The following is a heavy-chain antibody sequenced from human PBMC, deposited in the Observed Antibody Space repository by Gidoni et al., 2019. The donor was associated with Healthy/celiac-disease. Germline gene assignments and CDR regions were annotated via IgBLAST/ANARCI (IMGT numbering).Heavy chain of an antibody. Sequence: QLQLQESGPGLVKPSETLSLTCTVSGGSISSSSYYWGWIRQPPGKGLEWIGTINYSGSTYYNPSLKSRVTISVDTSKNQFSLRLSSVTAADTAVYYCARGVSGDPFDYWGQGTLVTVSS. D-gene: IGHD1-26*01. CDR2: INYSGST. CDR1: GGSISSSSYY. J-gene: IGHJ4*02. CDR3: ARGVSGDPFDY. V-gene: IGHV4-39*01.